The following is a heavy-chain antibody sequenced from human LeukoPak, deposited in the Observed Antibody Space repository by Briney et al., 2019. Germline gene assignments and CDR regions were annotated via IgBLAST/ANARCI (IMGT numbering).Heavy chain of an antibody. CDR1: GGSISSYY. CDR2: IYYSGST. CDR3: ARSRLLPDDYFDY. V-gene: IGHV4-59*12. D-gene: IGHD2-15*01. Sequence: SETLSLTCTVSGGSISSYYWSWIRQPPGKGLEWIGYIYYSGSTNYNPSLKSRVTISVDTSKNQFSLKLSSVTAADTAVYYCARSRLLPDDYFDYWGQGTLVTVSS. J-gene: IGHJ4*02.